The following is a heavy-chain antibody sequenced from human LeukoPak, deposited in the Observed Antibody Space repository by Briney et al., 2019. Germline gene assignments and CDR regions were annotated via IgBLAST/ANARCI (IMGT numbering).Heavy chain of an antibody. Sequence: PGGSLRLSCAASGFTVSSNYMSWVRQAPGKGLEWVSVIYSGGSTYYADSVKGRFTISRHNSKNTLYLQMNSVRVEDTAVYYCARDPGGDVHDWYFVLWGPGTLVAVSS. CDR2: IYSGGST. CDR3: ARDPGGDVHDWYFVL. J-gene: IGHJ2*01. CDR1: GFTVSSNY. V-gene: IGHV3-53*01. D-gene: IGHD2-21*02.